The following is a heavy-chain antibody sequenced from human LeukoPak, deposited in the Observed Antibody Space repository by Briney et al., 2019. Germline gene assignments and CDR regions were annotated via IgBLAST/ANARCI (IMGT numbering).Heavy chain of an antibody. V-gene: IGHV3-7*01. CDR3: ARDES. J-gene: IGHJ3*01. CDR2: IKEDGSEK. CDR1: GFTFSRYW. Sequence: GGSLRLSCAASGFTFSRYWMSWVRQAPGKGLEWVANIKEDGSEKYYVDSVEGRFTISRDNAKNSLYLQMNSLRAEDTAVCYCARDESWGQGTMVTVSS.